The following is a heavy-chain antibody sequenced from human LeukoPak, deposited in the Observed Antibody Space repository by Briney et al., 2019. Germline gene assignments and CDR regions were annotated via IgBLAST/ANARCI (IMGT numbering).Heavy chain of an antibody. Sequence: PSETLSLTCAVSGGSFSSSNWWSWVRAPPAKRLEWIGEIYHSGSTNYNPSLRSRVTISVDKSKNQLSLKLSSVTAADTAVYYCASGWYGLYFDLWGRGTLVTVPS. D-gene: IGHD6-19*01. J-gene: IGHJ2*01. CDR3: ASGWYGLYFDL. CDR1: GGSFSSSNW. V-gene: IGHV4-4*02. CDR2: IYHSGST.